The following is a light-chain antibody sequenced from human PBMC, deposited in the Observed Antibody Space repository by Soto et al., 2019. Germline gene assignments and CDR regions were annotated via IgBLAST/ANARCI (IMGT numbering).Light chain of an antibody. Sequence: EIVLTQSPDNLSVSPGERATLSCRASQSVSSSYLAWYQQKPGQAPRLLIYGASSRATGIPDRFSGSGSGTDFTLTISRLEPEDFAVYYCQQYGSSPRTFGQGTKVDI. J-gene: IGKJ1*01. CDR2: GAS. V-gene: IGKV3-20*01. CDR3: QQYGSSPRT. CDR1: QSVSSSY.